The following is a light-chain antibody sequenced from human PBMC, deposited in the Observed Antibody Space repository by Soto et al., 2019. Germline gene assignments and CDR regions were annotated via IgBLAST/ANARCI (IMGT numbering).Light chain of an antibody. CDR3: CSYAGGYTHAV. CDR1: SSDVGTYNY. CDR2: CVS. J-gene: IGLJ2*01. Sequence: QSVLTQPRSVSGPPGQSVSISCTGTSSDVGTYNYVSWYQQHPGKAPKLMIYCVSKRPSGVPDRFSGSKSGNTASLTISGLQAEDEADYYCCSYAGGYTHAVFGGGTKVTVL. V-gene: IGLV2-11*01.